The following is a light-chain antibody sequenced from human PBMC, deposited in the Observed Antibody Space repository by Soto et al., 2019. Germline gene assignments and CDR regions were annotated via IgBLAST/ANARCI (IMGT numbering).Light chain of an antibody. CDR2: KAP. V-gene: IGKV1-5*03. CDR3: QQYNNSCT. J-gene: IGKJ1*01. CDR1: QSIIIG. Sequence: DIQMPQSPSTLSASVGDRVTITCSASQSIIIGLAWYQQKPGKAPNLLIYKAPSLASGGPSRFSGSGSGTEFTLTISSLQPDDFANYYCQQYNNSCTFGQGTKVESK.